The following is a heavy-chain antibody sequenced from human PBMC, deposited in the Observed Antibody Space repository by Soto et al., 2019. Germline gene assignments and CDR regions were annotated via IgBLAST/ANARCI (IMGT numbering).Heavy chain of an antibody. Sequence: EMQLVESGGGLVKPGGSLRLSCAASGFTFSSYNINWVRQAPGKGLEWVSSISSASNHIFYADSVKGRFTISRDNAKSSLYLQMNSLRVEDTAVYYCAKDRGRGSPVSGSMDVWGQGTTVTVSS. CDR1: GFTFSSYN. D-gene: IGHD2-15*01. J-gene: IGHJ6*02. CDR3: AKDRGRGSPVSGSMDV. CDR2: ISSASNHI. V-gene: IGHV3-21*02.